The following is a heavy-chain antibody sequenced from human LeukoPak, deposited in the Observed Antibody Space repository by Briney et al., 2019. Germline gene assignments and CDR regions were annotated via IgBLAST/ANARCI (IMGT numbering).Heavy chain of an antibody. Sequence: HPGGSLRLSCAASGFTFSSYAMSWVRQAPGKGLEWVSAISGSGGSTYYADSVKGRLTISRDNSKNTLYLQMNSLRAEDTAVYYCAVVGASRFFDYWGQGTLVTVSS. D-gene: IGHD1-26*01. J-gene: IGHJ4*02. CDR2: ISGSGGST. CDR1: GFTFSSYA. CDR3: AVVGASRFFDY. V-gene: IGHV3-23*01.